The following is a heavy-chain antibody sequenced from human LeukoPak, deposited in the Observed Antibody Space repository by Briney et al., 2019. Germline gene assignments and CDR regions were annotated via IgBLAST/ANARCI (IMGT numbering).Heavy chain of an antibody. Sequence: ASVKVSCKASGYTFTSYDINWVRQATGQGLEWMGWMNPNSGNTGYAQKFQGRVTITRNTSISTAYMELSSLRSEDTAVYYCARKYYDFWSGYYTGVWGYYYYCMDVWGKGTTVTVSS. CDR1: GYTFTSYD. CDR2: MNPNSGNT. J-gene: IGHJ6*03. CDR3: ARKYYDFWSGYYTGVWGYYYYCMDV. D-gene: IGHD3-3*01. V-gene: IGHV1-8*03.